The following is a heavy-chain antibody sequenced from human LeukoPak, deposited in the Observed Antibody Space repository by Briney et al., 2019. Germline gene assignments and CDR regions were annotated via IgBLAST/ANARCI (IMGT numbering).Heavy chain of an antibody. Sequence: PSETLSLTCTFSGASISTGGYYWTWIRQPPGAGLEWIGYIYYTGSIDYNPSLKSRLTISLDTSKNQFSLKLNSVTAADTAVYYCARDHSYYFGSETSTLDVWGQGTAVTVS. CDR2: IYYTGSI. D-gene: IGHD3-10*01. CDR1: GASISTGGYY. V-gene: IGHV4-31*03. CDR3: ARDHSYYFGSETSTLDV. J-gene: IGHJ6*02.